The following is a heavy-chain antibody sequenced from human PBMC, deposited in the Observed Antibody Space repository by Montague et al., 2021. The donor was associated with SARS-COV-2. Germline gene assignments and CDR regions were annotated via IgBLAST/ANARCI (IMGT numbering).Heavy chain of an antibody. D-gene: IGHD2-15*01. CDR1: GFTVSTAV. CDR2: INGGGGST. CDR3: AKGCGTSCSDY. J-gene: IGHJ4*02. Sequence: SLRLSCAASGFTVSTAVVSWVRQAPGKGLEWVSTINGGGGSTYYADSMRGRFTISRDNSENTLYLQMNSLRAEDTAIYYCAKGCGTSCSDYWGQGTLVTVSS. V-gene: IGHV3-23*01.